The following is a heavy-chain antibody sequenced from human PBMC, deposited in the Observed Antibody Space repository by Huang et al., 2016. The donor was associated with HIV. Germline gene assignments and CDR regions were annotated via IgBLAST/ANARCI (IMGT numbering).Heavy chain of an antibody. CDR1: TVTFSAYW. Sequence: LVESGGGLVRPGGSLRLSCAGSTVTFSAYWMTWVRQSPGQGLEWVGSIRKDGSEKHYVDAVEGRFNISRDNGKKLLFLEMRSLGVDDTAVYFCATKADAMDVWGQGTTVIVSS. V-gene: IGHV3-7*01. CDR3: ATKADAMDV. D-gene: IGHD2-8*01. CDR2: IRKDGSEK. J-gene: IGHJ6*02.